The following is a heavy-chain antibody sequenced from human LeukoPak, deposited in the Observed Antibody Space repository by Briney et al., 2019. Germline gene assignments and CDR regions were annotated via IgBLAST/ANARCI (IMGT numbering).Heavy chain of an antibody. CDR2: IKADGTEK. J-gene: IGHJ4*02. V-gene: IGHV3-7*03. CDR1: GFTFSRYW. CDR3: TRRLDY. Sequence: GGSLRLSCVGSGFTFSRYWLNWVRQAPGKGLEWVANIKADGTEKYYVDSVKGRFTISRDNAKNSLYLQLNSLRAEDTAVYYCTRRLDYWGQGTLVTVSS.